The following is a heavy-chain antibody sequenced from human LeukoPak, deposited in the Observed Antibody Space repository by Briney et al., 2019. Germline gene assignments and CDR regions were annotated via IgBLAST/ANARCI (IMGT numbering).Heavy chain of an antibody. CDR2: IYYSGST. D-gene: IGHD5-18*01. CDR1: GGSISSYY. CDR3: ARLRGCNHGPDY. Sequence: PSETLSLTCTVSGGSISSYYWSWIRQPPGKGLEWIGYIYYSGSTNYNPSLKSRVTISVDTSKNQFSLKLSSVTAADTAVYYCARLRGCNHGPDYWGQGTLVTVSS. J-gene: IGHJ4*02. V-gene: IGHV4-59*08.